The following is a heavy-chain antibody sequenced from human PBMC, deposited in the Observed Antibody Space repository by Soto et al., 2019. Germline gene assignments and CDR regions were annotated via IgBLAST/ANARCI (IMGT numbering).Heavy chain of an antibody. CDR2: IIPIFGTA. CDR1: GGTFSSYA. Sequence: QVQLVQSGAEVKKPGSSVKVSCKASGGTFSSYAISWVRQAPGQGLEWMGGIIPIFGTANYAQKFQGRVTITEDEATSTAYMELSSLRSEDTAVYYCERESTYYYDSSGYYSDQLGYWGQGTLVTVSS. D-gene: IGHD3-22*01. CDR3: ERESTYYYDSSGYYSDQLGY. V-gene: IGHV1-69*01. J-gene: IGHJ4*02.